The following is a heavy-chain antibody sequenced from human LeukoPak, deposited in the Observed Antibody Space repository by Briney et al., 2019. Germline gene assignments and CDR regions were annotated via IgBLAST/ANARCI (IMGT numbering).Heavy chain of an antibody. CDR3: ARPSAYSSSWFHFDY. Sequence: SETLSLTCTVSGGSISSYYWSWIRQPPGKGLEWIGYIYTSGSTNYNPSLKSRVTISVDTSKNQFSLKLSSVTAADTAVYYCARPSAYSSSWFHFDYWGREPWSPSPQ. CDR1: GGSISSYY. V-gene: IGHV4-4*09. D-gene: IGHD6-13*01. CDR2: IYTSGST. J-gene: IGHJ4*02.